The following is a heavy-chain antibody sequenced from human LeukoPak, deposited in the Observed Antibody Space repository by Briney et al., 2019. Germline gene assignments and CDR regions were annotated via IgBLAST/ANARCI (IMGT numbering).Heavy chain of an antibody. CDR2: MNPNSGNT. Sequence: ASVKVSCKASGYTFTSYDINWVRQATGQGLEWMGWMNPNSGNTGYAQKFQGRVTMTRNTSISTAYMELSSLRSEDTAVYYCARASGYCGGGSCYGVYWGQGTLVTVSS. D-gene: IGHD2-15*01. CDR3: ARASGYCGGGSCYGVY. J-gene: IGHJ4*02. CDR1: GYTFTSYD. V-gene: IGHV1-8*01.